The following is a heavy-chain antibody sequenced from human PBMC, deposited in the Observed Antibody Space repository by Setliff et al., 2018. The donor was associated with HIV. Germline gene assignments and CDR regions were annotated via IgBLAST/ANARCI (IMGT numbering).Heavy chain of an antibody. D-gene: IGHD4-17*01. CDR3: ARAAAGNTGPFDL. CDR2: IYHSGST. J-gene: IGHJ4*02. Sequence: SETLSLTCTVSGGSTDSGSYYWAWIRQPPGKGLEWIGSIYHSGSTYYNPSLKSRITISVDTSKNQFSLKLTSVTASDTAVYYCARAAAGNTGPFDLWGQGSPVTVSS. CDR1: GGSTDSGSYY. V-gene: IGHV4-39*07.